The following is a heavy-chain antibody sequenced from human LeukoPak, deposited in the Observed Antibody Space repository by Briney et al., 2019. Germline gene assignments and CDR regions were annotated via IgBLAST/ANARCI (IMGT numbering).Heavy chain of an antibody. J-gene: IGHJ5*02. D-gene: IGHD5-12*01. V-gene: IGHV3-23*01. CDR3: AKDRASPGFNLFDP. Sequence: GGSLRLSCAASGFSFSSYAMNWVRQAPGQGLEWVSGISGRGDGTYTISRDNSKNTLYLQMNRLRAGDTAVYYCAKDRASPGFNLFDPWGQGTLVTVSS. CDR2: ISGRGDGT. CDR1: GFSFSSYA.